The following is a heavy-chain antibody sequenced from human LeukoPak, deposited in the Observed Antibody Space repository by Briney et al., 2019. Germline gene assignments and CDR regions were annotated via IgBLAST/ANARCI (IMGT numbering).Heavy chain of an antibody. CDR1: GGSISSSSYY. Sequence: SETLSLTCTVSGGSISSSSYYWGWIRQPPGKGLEWIGTIYYSGITYFKPSLKSRVTISVDTSKNQFSLKLSSVTAADTAVYYCARAYGSGSYLRYYYMDVWGKGTTVTVSS. CDR3: ARAYGSGSYLRYYYMDV. D-gene: IGHD3-10*01. CDR2: IYYSGIT. V-gene: IGHV4-39*01. J-gene: IGHJ6*03.